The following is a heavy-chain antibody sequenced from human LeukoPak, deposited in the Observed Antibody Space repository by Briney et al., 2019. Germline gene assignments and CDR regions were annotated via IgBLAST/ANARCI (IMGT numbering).Heavy chain of an antibody. CDR1: GFTFSSYS. V-gene: IGHV3-21*01. CDR3: ATLQISSGWYSFDY. D-gene: IGHD6-19*01. J-gene: IGHJ4*02. CDR2: IRSSSSYI. Sequence: GGSLRLSCAASGFTFSSYSMNWVRQALGKGLEWVSSIRSSSSYIYYADSVKGRFTISRDNAKNSLYLQMNSLSAEDTAVYYCATLQISSGWYSFDYWGQGTLVTVSS.